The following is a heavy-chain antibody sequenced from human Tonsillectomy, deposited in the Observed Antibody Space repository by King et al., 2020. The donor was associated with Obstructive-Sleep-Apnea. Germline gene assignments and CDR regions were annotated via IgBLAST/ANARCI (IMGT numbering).Heavy chain of an antibody. Sequence: VQLVESGGGLVEPGGALRLSCAVSGFTFTNYVMNWVRQAPGKGLEWVSSISSSGGSTFYADSVKGRFTISRDNFKNTLYLRMNSLGAEDTAIYYCATRFYGSGSLDYGMDVWGQGTTVTVSS. CDR1: GFTFTNYV. J-gene: IGHJ6*02. V-gene: IGHV3-23*04. D-gene: IGHD3-10*01. CDR3: ATRFYGSGSLDYGMDV. CDR2: ISSSGGST.